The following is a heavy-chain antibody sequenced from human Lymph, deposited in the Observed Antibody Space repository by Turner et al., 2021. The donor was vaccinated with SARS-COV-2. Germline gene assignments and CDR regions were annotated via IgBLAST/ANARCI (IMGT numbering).Heavy chain of an antibody. V-gene: IGHV1-24*01. CDR2: FEPEDGEI. Sequence: QVQLVQSGAEVKKPGASVKVPCKVSGYTLTELSMHWVRQAPGKGLEWMGGFEPEDGEIIYAQKFQGRVTMTEDTSTDTAYMELSSLRSEDTAVYYCATVLCTGSSCYYYGMDVWGQGTTVTVSS. CDR1: GYTLTELS. J-gene: IGHJ6*02. CDR3: ATVLCTGSSCYYYGMDV. D-gene: IGHD2-15*01.